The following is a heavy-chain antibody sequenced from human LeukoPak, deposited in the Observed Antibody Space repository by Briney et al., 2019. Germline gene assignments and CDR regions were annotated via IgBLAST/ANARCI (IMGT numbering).Heavy chain of an antibody. D-gene: IGHD2-2*01. CDR3: ARDREDIVVVPAADYYYYYMDV. CDR2: INPNSGGT. Sequence: ASVKVSCKASGYTFTGYYMHWVRQAPGQGLEWMGWINPNSGGTNYAQKFQGRVTMTRDTSTSTVYMELSSLRSEDTAVYYCARDREDIVVVPAADYYYYYMDVWGKGTTVTVSS. V-gene: IGHV1-2*02. CDR1: GYTFTGYY. J-gene: IGHJ6*03.